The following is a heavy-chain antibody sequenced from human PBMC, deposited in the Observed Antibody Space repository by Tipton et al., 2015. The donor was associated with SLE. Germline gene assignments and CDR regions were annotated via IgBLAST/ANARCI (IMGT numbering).Heavy chain of an antibody. V-gene: IGHV1-69*02. CDR3: ARGITFGHLHYFDF. J-gene: IGHJ4*02. Sequence: QVQLVQSGAEVTKPGSSVKVSCNIIGGTFRDYSLNWVRQAPGQGLEWMGRIIPVTGVVTYAQNFQGRVTISAGAVELSGLRSDDTAVYFCARGITFGHLHYFDFWGQGTLVTVSS. CDR1: GGTFRDYS. CDR2: IIPVTGVV. D-gene: IGHD3-16*01.